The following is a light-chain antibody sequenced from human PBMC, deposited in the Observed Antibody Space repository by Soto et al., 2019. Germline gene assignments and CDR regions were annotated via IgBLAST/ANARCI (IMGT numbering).Light chain of an antibody. Sequence: EIGLTQSPGTLALSPGERGTRSCSASQSVTKNNLNWYQQKPGQAPRLLFYGASNRATAITDRFSGSGFGTDFTLTITRLEPEDFAVYYCQQYGDSPQTFGPGTQVDIK. CDR1: QSVTKNN. V-gene: IGKV3-20*01. CDR3: QQYGDSPQT. CDR2: GAS. J-gene: IGKJ1*01.